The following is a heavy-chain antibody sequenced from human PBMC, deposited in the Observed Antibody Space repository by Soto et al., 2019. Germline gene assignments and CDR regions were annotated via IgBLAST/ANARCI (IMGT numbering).Heavy chain of an antibody. J-gene: IGHJ4*02. CDR1: GYTFTSHD. CDR3: ASWEYGVYAGFDC. CDR2: MNPNSGNT. V-gene: IGHV1-8*01. D-gene: IGHD4-17*01. Sequence: QVQLVQSGAEVKKSGASVKVSCKASGYTFTSHDINWVRQATGQGLEWMGWMNPNSGNTGYAQKFQGRVTMTRNTSISTDYMELSSLRSEDTAVYYCASWEYGVYAGFDCWGQGTMVTVSS.